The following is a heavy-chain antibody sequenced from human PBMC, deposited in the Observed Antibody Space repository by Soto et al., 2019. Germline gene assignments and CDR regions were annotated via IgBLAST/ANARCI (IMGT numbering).Heavy chain of an antibody. CDR3: VSALIQLLALYCYGMDV. D-gene: IGHD5-18*01. V-gene: IGHV4-30-4*01. CDR2: IYYSGTT. CDR1: GGSISSGDYY. Sequence: PSETLSLTCTVSGGSISSGDYYWSWLRQPPGKGLVWIGYIYYSGTTYYNPSLKSRVTISVDTSKNQFSLKWSSVTAADTAVYYCVSALIQLLALYCYGMDVWGQGTLVTVSS. J-gene: IGHJ6*02.